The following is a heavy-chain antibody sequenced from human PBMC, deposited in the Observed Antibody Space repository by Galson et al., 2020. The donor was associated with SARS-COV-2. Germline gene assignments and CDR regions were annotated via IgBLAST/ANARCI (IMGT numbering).Heavy chain of an antibody. CDR1: GFTFSSYG. Sequence: ALHGESLKISCAASGFTFSSYGMHWVRQAPGKGLVWVSRITSDGRRTDYADSVKGRFTISRDNAKNTLYLQMNSLRAEDTAVYYCARVRVAYCGGDCYSAFDYWGQGALVTVSS. V-gene: IGHV3-74*01. J-gene: IGHJ4*02. D-gene: IGHD2-21*01. CDR3: ARVRVAYCGGDCYSAFDY. CDR2: ITSDGRRT.